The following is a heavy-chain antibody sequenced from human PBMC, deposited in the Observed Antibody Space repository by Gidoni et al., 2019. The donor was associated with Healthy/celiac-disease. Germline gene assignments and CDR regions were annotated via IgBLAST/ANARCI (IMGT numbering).Heavy chain of an antibody. D-gene: IGHD3-22*01. V-gene: IGHV3-33*01. J-gene: IGHJ4*02. Sequence: QVQLVESGGGVVQRGRSLRLSCAPPVFTFSSYGMRWVRQAPGKGLEGVAVIWYDGSNKYYANSVKSRFTISRDNSKNTLYLQMNSVRAEDTAVYYCARSANYDSSGSLDYWGQGTLVTVSS. CDR2: IWYDGSNK. CDR1: VFTFSSYG. CDR3: ARSANYDSSGSLDY.